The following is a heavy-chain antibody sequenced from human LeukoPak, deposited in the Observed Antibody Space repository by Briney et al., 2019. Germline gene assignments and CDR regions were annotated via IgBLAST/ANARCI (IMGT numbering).Heavy chain of an antibody. Sequence: GGSLRLSCAASGFTFREYSMSGVRQAPGKGLEWVSNIRSNGGDTYYTDSVKGRFTISRDNSKNTLYLEMNSLRAEDTAVYYCAKGGYTTWFDPWGQGTLVTVSS. CDR2: IRSNGGDT. V-gene: IGHV3-23*01. CDR3: AKGGYTTWFDP. D-gene: IGHD2-15*01. CDR1: GFTFREYS. J-gene: IGHJ5*02.